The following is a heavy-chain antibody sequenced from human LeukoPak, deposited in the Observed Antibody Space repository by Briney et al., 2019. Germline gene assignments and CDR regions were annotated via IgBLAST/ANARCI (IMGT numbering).Heavy chain of an antibody. V-gene: IGHV3-30-3*01. J-gene: IGHJ3*02. D-gene: IGHD3-3*01. CDR3: ARDILWSGYSSSAFDI. CDR2: ISYDGSNK. Sequence: GGSLGLSCAASGFTFSSYAMHWVRQAPGKGLEWVAVISYDGSNKYYADSVKGRFTISRDNSKNTLYLQMNSLRAEDTAVYYCARDILWSGYSSSAFDIWGQGTMVTVSS. CDR1: GFTFSSYA.